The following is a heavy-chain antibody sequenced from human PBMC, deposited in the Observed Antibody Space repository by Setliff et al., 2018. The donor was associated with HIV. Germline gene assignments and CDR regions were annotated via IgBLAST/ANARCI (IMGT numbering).Heavy chain of an antibody. J-gene: IGHJ6*02. V-gene: IGHV1-3*01. Sequence: ASVKVSCKASGYTFTSYAMHWVRQAPGQRLEWMGWINAGNGNTKYSQKFQGRVTITRDTSASTAYMELSSLRSDDTAVYYCARSSGVRGIYYYYGMDVWGQGTTVTV. CDR2: INAGNGNT. CDR3: ARSSGVRGIYYYYGMDV. D-gene: IGHD3-10*01. CDR1: GYTFTSYA.